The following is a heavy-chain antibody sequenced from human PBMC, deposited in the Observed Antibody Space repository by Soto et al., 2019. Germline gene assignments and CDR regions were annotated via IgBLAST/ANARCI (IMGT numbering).Heavy chain of an antibody. V-gene: IGHV1-69*02. CDR2: IIPILGIA. J-gene: IGHJ4*02. D-gene: IGHD3-9*01. Sequence: QVQLVQSGAEVKKPGSSVKVSCKASGGTFSSYTISWVRQAPGQGLEWMGRIIPILGIANYAQKFQGRVTITADKSTSTAYMELSSLRSEDTAVYYCAKSSPMGGDWLLSYWGQGTLVTVSS. CDR1: GGTFSSYT. CDR3: AKSSPMGGDWLLSY.